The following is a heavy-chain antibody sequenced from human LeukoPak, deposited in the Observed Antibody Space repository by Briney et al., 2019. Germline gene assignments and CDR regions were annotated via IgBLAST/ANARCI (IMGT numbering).Heavy chain of an antibody. J-gene: IGHJ6*04. D-gene: IGHD3-9*01. V-gene: IGHV1-18*04. CDR3: AGGAAGYYKRYYYGMDV. CDR1: GYTFTSYG. Sequence: ASVTVSCKASGYTFTSYGISWVRQAPGQGLEWMGWISAYNGNTNYAQKLQGRVTMTTDTSTSTAYMELRSLRSDDTAVYYCAGGAAGYYKRYYYGMDVWGKGTTVTVSS. CDR2: ISAYNGNT.